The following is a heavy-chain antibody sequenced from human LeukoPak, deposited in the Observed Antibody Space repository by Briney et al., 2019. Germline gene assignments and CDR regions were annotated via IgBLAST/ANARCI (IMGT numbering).Heavy chain of an antibody. D-gene: IGHD3-3*01. Sequence: ASVKVSCKASGYTFTSYGISWVRQAPGQGLEGMGWISAYNGNTNYAQKLKGRVTMSTDTSTSTAYMELRSLRSDDTAVYYCARCRRDYDFWSGYLTFDYWGQGTLVTVSS. V-gene: IGHV1-18*01. CDR3: ARCRRDYDFWSGYLTFDY. J-gene: IGHJ4*02. CDR1: GYTFTSYG. CDR2: ISAYNGNT.